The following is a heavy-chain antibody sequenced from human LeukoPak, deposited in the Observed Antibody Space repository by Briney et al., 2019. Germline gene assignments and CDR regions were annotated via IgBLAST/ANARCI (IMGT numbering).Heavy chain of an antibody. CDR3: ASDAGMCSSTSGDYDYYMDD. V-gene: IGHV1-2*02. Sequence: RASAEVSRKASGYTFTAYYMRWVPHAPGQGRERMGWLNPNSGGTHYAQNLQGSVTKTRDTSIRTAYMGLRTARSHDTRLYYSASDAGMCSSTSGDYDYYMDDWGKGTTVTVSS. CDR1: GYTFTAYY. D-gene: IGHD2-2*01. J-gene: IGHJ6*03. CDR2: LNPNSGGT.